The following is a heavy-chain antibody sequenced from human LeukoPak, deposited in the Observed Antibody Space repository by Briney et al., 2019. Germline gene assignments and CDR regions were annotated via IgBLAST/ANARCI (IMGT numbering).Heavy chain of an antibody. V-gene: IGHV3-21*01. J-gene: IGHJ6*02. Sequence: GGSLRLSCAASGFTFSSYSMNWVRQAPGKGLEWVSSISSSSSYIYYADSVKGRFTISRDNAKNSLYLQMNSLRAEDTAVYYCARVCSGGSRYYYYGMDVWGQGTTVTVSS. CDR3: ARVCSGGSRYYYYGMDV. D-gene: IGHD2-15*01. CDR2: ISSSSSYI. CDR1: GFTFSSYS.